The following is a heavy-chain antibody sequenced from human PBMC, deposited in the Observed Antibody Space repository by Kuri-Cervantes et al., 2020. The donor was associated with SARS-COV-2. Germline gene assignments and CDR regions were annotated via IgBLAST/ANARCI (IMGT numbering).Heavy chain of an antibody. CDR1: GGSFSGYY. V-gene: IGHV4-34*01. CDR3: ARVMPTHSISMDV. Sequence: SQTLSLTCAVYGGSFSGYYWSWIRQPPGKGLEWIGKINHSGSTNYNPSLKSRVTISVDTSKNQFSLKLSSVTAADTAVYYCARVMPTHSISMDVWGQGTTVTVSS. J-gene: IGHJ6*02. D-gene: IGHD2-2*01. CDR2: INHSGST.